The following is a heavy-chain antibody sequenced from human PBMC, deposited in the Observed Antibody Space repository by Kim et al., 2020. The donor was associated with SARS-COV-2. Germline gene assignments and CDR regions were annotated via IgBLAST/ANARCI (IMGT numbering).Heavy chain of an antibody. J-gene: IGHJ4*02. CDR3: AREGGYSYGYPVFDY. CDR2: ISSSSSTI. V-gene: IGHV3-48*02. Sequence: GGSLRLSCAASGFTFSSYSMNWVRQAPGKGLEWVSYISSSSSTIYYADSVKGRFTISRDNAKNSLYLQMNSLRDEDTAVYYCAREGGYSYGYPVFDYWGQGTLVTVSS. CDR1: GFTFSSYS. D-gene: IGHD5-18*01.